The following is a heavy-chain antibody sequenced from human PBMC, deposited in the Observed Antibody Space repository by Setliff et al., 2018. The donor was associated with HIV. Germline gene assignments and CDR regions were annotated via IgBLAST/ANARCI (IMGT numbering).Heavy chain of an antibody. V-gene: IGHV1-46*01. J-gene: IGHJ4*02. CDR1: GNSFISHY. D-gene: IGHD6-6*01. CDR2: ISPSDGST. Sequence: ASVKVSCKASGNSFISHYIHWVRQVPGQGLDWMGIISPSDGSTVYTQKFQGRVTMTRDTSTSIVYMELSSLRSEDTAVYYCAGSRVAARMDSWGQGTLVTVSS. CDR3: AGSRVAARMDS.